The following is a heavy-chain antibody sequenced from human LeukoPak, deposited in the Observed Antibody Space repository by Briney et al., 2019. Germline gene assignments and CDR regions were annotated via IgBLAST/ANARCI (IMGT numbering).Heavy chain of an antibody. D-gene: IGHD3-3*01. V-gene: IGHV1-18*01. CDR3: AKDDSPGKEWLEVIDY. J-gene: IGHJ4*02. Sequence: GASVKVSCKASGYTFTSYGISWVRQAPGQGLEWMGWISAYNGNTNYAQKLQGRVTMTTDTSTSTAYMELRSLRSDDTAVYYCAKDDSPGKEWLEVIDYWGQGTLVTVSS. CDR1: GYTFTSYG. CDR2: ISAYNGNT.